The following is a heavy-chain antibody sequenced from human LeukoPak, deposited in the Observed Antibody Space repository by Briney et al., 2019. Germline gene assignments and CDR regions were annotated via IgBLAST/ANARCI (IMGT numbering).Heavy chain of an antibody. CDR1: GFTFTIYG. D-gene: IGHD2-2*01. V-gene: IGHV3-23*01. Sequence: GGSLRLSCAASGFTFTIYGMNWVRQAPGKGLEWVSFISPNGGTTYYADSVKGRFTISRDNSKNTLYLQMISLRAEDTALYYCAKRIHTSRWHAAFDSWGQGTLVTVSS. CDR3: AKRIHTSRWHAAFDS. CDR2: ISPNGGTT. J-gene: IGHJ4*02.